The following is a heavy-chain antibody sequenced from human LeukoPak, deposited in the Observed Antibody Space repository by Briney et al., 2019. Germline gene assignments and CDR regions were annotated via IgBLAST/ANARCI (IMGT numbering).Heavy chain of an antibody. D-gene: IGHD3-10*01. J-gene: IGHJ4*02. Sequence: AASVKVSCKASGFTCTSSAMQWVRQARGQRLEWIGWIVVGSGNTNYAQKFQERVTITRDMSTSTAYMELSSLRSEDTAVYYCAAVPYYYGSGSSPPDYWGQGTLVTVSS. CDR1: GFTCTSSA. V-gene: IGHV1-58*02. CDR2: IVVGSGNT. CDR3: AAVPYYYGSGSSPPDY.